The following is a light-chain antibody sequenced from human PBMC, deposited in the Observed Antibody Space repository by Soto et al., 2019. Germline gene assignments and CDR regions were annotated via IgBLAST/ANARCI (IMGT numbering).Light chain of an antibody. J-gene: IGKJ1*01. CDR3: QQYGSSPGT. CDR1: QSVSSSY. CDR2: AAS. Sequence: EIVLTQSPGTLSLSPGERATLSCRASQSVSSSYLAWYQQKPGQAPRLLIYAASGRATGIPDRFGGSGSGTDFTLTISRLEPEDFAVAYCQQYGSSPGTFGQGTKVEIK. V-gene: IGKV3-20*01.